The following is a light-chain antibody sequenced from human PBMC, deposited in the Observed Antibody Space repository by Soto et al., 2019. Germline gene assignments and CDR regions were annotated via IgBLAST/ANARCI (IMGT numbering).Light chain of an antibody. CDR2: GAS. CDR1: QSVSSSF. J-gene: IGKJ3*01. Sequence: EIALTPSPGPLSVSVGQSPTISCRASQSVSSSFLAWYQQKPGQAPRILIYGASSRATDISDRFSGSGSGTEFTLTISSLQSEDFAVYYCHQHGKWPPETFGPGTKVDIK. V-gene: IGKV3-20*01. CDR3: HQHGKWPPET.